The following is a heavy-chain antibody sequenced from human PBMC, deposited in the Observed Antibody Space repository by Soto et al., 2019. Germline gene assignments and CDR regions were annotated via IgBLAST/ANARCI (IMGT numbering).Heavy chain of an antibody. J-gene: IGHJ5*01. CDR1: GGSISSYY. CDR3: ARDAGIAEARWFDS. Sequence: SETLSLTCTVSGGSISSYYWSWIRQPPGKGLEWIGYIYYSGSTNYNPSLKSRVTISVDTSKNQFSLQLNSVTPEDTAVYYCARDAGIAEARWFDSWGQGTLVTVSS. CDR2: IYYSGST. V-gene: IGHV4-59*12. D-gene: IGHD6-13*01.